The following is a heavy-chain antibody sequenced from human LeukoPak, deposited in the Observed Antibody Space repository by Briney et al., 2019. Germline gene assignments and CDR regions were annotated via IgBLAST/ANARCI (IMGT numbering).Heavy chain of an antibody. Sequence: GASVKVSCKTSGDAFTSYYIHWLRRAPGQGLECMGWINPDKGDTHYAQKFRGRLTMTRDTSISTAYMELSGLTSDDTAVYYCARDHSGSCDHWGQGTLVSVSS. CDR2: INPDKGDT. CDR3: ARDHSGSCDH. D-gene: IGHD1-26*01. J-gene: IGHJ5*02. V-gene: IGHV1-2*02. CDR1: GDAFTSYY.